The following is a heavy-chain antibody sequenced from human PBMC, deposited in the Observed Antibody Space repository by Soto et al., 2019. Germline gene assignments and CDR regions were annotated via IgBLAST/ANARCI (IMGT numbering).Heavy chain of an antibody. CDR3: AIQDCTNDVCLEAAVTVGGAREY. J-gene: IGHJ1*01. Sequence: EVQLVESGGGLVQPGEALRLSCAASGFTFTKYWMHWVRLAPGKGPVWVSYISSDGTTTDYADSVKGRFTISRDNANNMLYLPMDSLRVEDTAVYYCAIQDCTNDVCLEAAVTVGGAREYWGQGAQVTVSS. V-gene: IGHV3-74*01. CDR1: GFTFTKYW. CDR2: ISSDGTTT. D-gene: IGHD2-8*01.